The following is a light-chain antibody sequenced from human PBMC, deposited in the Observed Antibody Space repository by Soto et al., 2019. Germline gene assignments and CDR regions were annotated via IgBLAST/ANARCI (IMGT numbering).Light chain of an antibody. CDR2: EDS. CDR1: SSDVGGYNL. Sequence: QSVLAQPASVSGSPGQSITISCTGTSSDVGGYNLVSWYQQHPGKAPKLMIYEDSKRPSGVSNRFSGSKSGNTASLTISGLQAEDEADYYCCSYAGSSTYVFGTGTKVT. V-gene: IGLV2-23*01. J-gene: IGLJ1*01. CDR3: CSYAGSSTYV.